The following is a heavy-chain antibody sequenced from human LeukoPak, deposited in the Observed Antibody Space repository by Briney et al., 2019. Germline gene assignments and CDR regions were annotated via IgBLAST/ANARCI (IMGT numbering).Heavy chain of an antibody. CDR2: ISGSGGST. V-gene: IGHV3-23*01. Sequence: GGSLRLSCAASGFTFSSYSMNWVRQAPGKGLEWVSAISGSGGSTYYADSVKGRFTISRDNSKNTLYLQMNSLRAEDTAVYYCARAWSDYGDYWGQGTLVTVSS. CDR1: GFTFSSYS. D-gene: IGHD3-3*01. CDR3: ARAWSDYGDY. J-gene: IGHJ4*02.